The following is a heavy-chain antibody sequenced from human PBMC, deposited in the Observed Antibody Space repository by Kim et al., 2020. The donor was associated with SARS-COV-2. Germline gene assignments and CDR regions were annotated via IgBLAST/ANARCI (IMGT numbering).Heavy chain of an antibody. CDR2: IYYSGST. CDR3: ARLPRGTIFGVGFDY. CDR1: GGSISSSSYY. J-gene: IGHJ4*02. V-gene: IGHV4-39*01. Sequence: SETLSLTCTVSGGSISSSSYYWGWIRQPPGKGLEWIGSIYYSGSTYYNPSLKSRVTISVDTSKNQFSLKLSSVTAADTAVYYCARLPRGTIFGVGFDYWGQGTLVTVSS. D-gene: IGHD3-3*01.